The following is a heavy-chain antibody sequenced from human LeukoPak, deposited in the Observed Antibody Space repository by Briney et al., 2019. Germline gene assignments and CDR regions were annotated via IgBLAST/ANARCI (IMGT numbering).Heavy chain of an antibody. J-gene: IGHJ4*02. CDR1: GFTFGSYG. Sequence: GGSLRLSCAASGFTFGSYGMHWVRQAPGKGLEWVANIKQDGSEEYYVDSVKGRFTISRDNAKNSLYLQMNSLRAEDTAVYYCAREFSLLYYYGSGKYYFDYWGQGTLVTVSS. D-gene: IGHD3-10*01. CDR3: AREFSLLYYYGSGKYYFDY. V-gene: IGHV3-7*01. CDR2: IKQDGSEE.